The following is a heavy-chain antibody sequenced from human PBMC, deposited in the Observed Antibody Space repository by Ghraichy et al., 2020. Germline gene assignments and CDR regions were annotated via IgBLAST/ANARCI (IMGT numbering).Heavy chain of an antibody. CDR2: ISSSSTTI. Sequence: GSLRLSCAASGFTFSSYSMNWVRQAPGKGLEWVSYISSSSTTIYYADSVKGRFTISRDNAKNSLFLQMNSLRDEDTAVYYCVRESGTEGDYWGQGTLVTVSS. CDR3: VRESGTEGDY. CDR1: GFTFSSYS. J-gene: IGHJ4*02. V-gene: IGHV3-48*02.